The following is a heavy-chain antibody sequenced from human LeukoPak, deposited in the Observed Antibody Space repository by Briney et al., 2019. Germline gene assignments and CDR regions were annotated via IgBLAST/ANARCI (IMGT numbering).Heavy chain of an antibody. V-gene: IGHV3-74*01. Sequence: PGGSLRLSCAVSGFTFRSYWMHWVRQAPGKGLVWDSRISGDGSMTNYADSVKGRFTISRDNAKNTVHLQMNSLRAEDAAVYYCARYSSSSGGASHYLDYWGQGTLVTVSS. CDR2: ISGDGSMT. CDR1: GFTFRSYW. D-gene: IGHD6-6*01. CDR3: ARYSSSSGGASHYLDY. J-gene: IGHJ4*02.